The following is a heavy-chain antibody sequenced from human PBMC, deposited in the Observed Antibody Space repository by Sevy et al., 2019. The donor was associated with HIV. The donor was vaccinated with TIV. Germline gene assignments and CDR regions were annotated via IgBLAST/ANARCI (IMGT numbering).Heavy chain of an antibody. CDR2: IKSKTDSGTR. J-gene: IGHJ4*02. D-gene: IGHD1-1*01. CDR1: GFTFSDAW. V-gene: IGHV3-15*01. Sequence: GGSLRLSCATSGFTFSDAWMNWVRQAPGKGLEWVARIKSKTDSGTRDFAEPVKGRFSISRDDSKNTVYLQMTSLKDEDTGVYFCACGTGTSDFDHWGQGTLVTVSS. CDR3: ACGTGTSDFDH.